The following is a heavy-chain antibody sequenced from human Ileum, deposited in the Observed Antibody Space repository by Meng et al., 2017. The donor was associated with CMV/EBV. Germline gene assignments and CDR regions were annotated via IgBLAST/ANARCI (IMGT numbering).Heavy chain of an antibody. J-gene: IGHJ4*02. V-gene: IGHV4-34*01. D-gene: IGHD5-24*01. CDR1: GGSFSGYY. CDR3: ARGRRDGYNNPPLDY. Sequence: QVELQQWGAGLLKPSETLSPTCAVYGGSFSGYYWSWIRQPPGKGLEWIGEINHSGSTNYNPSLKSRVTISVDTSKNQFPLKLSSVTAADTAVYYCARGRRDGYNNPPLDYWGQGTLVTVSS. CDR2: INHSGST.